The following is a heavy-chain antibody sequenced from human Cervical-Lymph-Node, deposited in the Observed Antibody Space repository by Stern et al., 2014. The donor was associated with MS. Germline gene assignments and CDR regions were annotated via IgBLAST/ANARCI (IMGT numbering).Heavy chain of an antibody. D-gene: IGHD2-21*02. Sequence: DQLVQSGGGLIQPGGSLRLSCAASGFPVTNNYMSWVRQAPGRGLEWVSVIYSDGRTNYADSVKGRFTISRDTSKNTVFLQMNGLRAEDTAVYYCARGGGDWNAFAIWGQGTTITVSS. CDR1: GFPVTNNY. J-gene: IGHJ3*02. CDR3: ARGGGDWNAFAI. CDR2: IYSDGRT. V-gene: IGHV3-53*01.